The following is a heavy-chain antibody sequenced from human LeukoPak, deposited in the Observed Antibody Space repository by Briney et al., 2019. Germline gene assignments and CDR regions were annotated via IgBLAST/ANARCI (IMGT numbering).Heavy chain of an antibody. J-gene: IGHJ4*02. CDR3: AGQVWFGELSNDSLDY. CDR2: IYYSGSY. CDR1: GGSISSSSYN. Sequence: PSETLSLTCSVSGGSISSSSYNWGWIPQPPGMELVWIGSIYYSGSYYYNPSLRIRVTISVDTSKNQFSLKLSSVTAADTAVYYCAGQVWFGELSNDSLDYWGLGTLVTVSS. V-gene: IGHV4-39*01. D-gene: IGHD3-10*01.